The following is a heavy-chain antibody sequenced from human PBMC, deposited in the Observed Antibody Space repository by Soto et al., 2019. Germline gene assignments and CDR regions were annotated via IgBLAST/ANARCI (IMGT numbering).Heavy chain of an antibody. CDR2: IIPISGTA. CDR3: ARELGHSSSWYYWFDP. V-gene: IGHV1-69*13. D-gene: IGHD6-13*01. J-gene: IGHJ5*02. Sequence: ASVKVSCKASGGTFSSYAISWVRQAPGQGLEWMGGIIPISGTANYAQKFQGRVTITADESTSTAYMELSSLRSEDTAVYYCARELGHSSSWYYWFDPWGQGTLVNVSS. CDR1: GGTFSSYA.